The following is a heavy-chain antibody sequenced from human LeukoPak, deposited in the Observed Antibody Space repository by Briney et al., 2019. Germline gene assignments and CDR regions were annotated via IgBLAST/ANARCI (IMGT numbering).Heavy chain of an antibody. Sequence: GGSLRLSCVASGFTFTTYAMHWVRQAPGKGLEWVAFIQYDGNTKYYVDSVKGRFTISRDNAKNSLFLQMNSLRAEDTAVYYCAKSWADCGGDCYLDYWGQGTLVTVSS. CDR1: GFTFTTYA. D-gene: IGHD2-21*01. J-gene: IGHJ4*02. CDR2: IQYDGNTK. V-gene: IGHV3-30*02. CDR3: AKSWADCGGDCYLDY.